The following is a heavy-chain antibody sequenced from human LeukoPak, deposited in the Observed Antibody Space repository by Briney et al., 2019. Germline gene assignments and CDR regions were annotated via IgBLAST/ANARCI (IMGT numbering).Heavy chain of an antibody. J-gene: IGHJ4*02. CDR1: GGTFSSYA. Sequence: ASVKVSCKASGGTFSSYAISWVRQAPGQGLEWMGGIIPTFGTANYAQKFQGRATITADESTSTAYMELSSLRSEDTAVYYCAGSIFGVVTIEYYFDYWGQGTLVTVSS. V-gene: IGHV1-69*13. D-gene: IGHD3-3*01. CDR3: AGSIFGVVTIEYYFDY. CDR2: IIPTFGTA.